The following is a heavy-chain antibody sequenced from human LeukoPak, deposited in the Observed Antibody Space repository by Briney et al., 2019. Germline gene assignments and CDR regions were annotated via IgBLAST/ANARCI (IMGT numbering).Heavy chain of an antibody. CDR2: ISSSGSTI. V-gene: IGHV3-48*03. D-gene: IGHD5-18*01. Sequence: PGGSLRLSRAASGFTFSSYEMNWVRQAPGKGLEWVSYISSSGSTIYYADSVKGRFTISRDNAKNSLYLQMNILRAEDAAVYYCARDLTGGYSYGDYWGQGTLVTVSS. J-gene: IGHJ4*02. CDR1: GFTFSSYE. CDR3: ARDLTGGYSYGDY.